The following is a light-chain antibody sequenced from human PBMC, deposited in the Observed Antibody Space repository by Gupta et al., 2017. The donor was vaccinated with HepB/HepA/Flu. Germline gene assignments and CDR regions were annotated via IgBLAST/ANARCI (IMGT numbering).Light chain of an antibody. V-gene: IGLV6-57*03. CDR2: EDN. Sequence: NFMLIQPHSVLESPGKTVTISCTRSSGSIASNYVQWYQQRPGSAPTTVIYEDNQRPSGVPDRFSGSIDSSSNSASLTISGLKTEDEADYYCQSYDSSNRVFGGGTKLTVL. CDR3: QSYDSSNRV. J-gene: IGLJ3*02. CDR1: SGSIASNY.